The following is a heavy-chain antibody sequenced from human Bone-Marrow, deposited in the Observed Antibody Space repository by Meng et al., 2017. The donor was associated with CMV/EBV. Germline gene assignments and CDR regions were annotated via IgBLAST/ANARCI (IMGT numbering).Heavy chain of an antibody. V-gene: IGHV3-53*01. CDR3: ARAPRSTVFRGIDV. CDR1: GFTFDDYA. J-gene: IGHJ6*02. D-gene: IGHD5/OR15-5a*01. CDR2: IYDDGET. Sequence: GESLKISCAASGFTFDDYAMHWVRQAPGRGLEWVSTIYDDGETYYADSVKGRFTISRDNSKNALYLQMHSLRAEDSAMYYCARAPRSTVFRGIDVWGQGTTVTVSS.